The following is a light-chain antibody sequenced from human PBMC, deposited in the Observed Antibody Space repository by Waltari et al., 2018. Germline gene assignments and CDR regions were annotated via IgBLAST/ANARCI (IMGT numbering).Light chain of an antibody. Sequence: EIVLTQSPGTLSLSPGESATLSCRASQSISSSYLAWYQQKPGQSPRLLIYGASSSAIGIPDKFSGSGSGTDFTLTISRLEPEDIAVYYCQQYGSSLLTFGGGTKVEIK. CDR1: QSISSSY. CDR3: QQYGSSLLT. CDR2: GAS. V-gene: IGKV3-20*01. J-gene: IGKJ4*01.